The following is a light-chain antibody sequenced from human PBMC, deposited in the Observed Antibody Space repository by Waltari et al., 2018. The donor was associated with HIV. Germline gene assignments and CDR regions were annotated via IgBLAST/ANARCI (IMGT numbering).Light chain of an antibody. J-gene: IGLJ3*02. CDR2: EVS. Sequence: QFALTQPASVSGSPGQSITISCSGTSSDIGYYNYVSWYQQHPGKAPKLMIYEVSNRPSCISNRFSGSKSGNTASLTISALQAEDEADYFCSSVANSVTLSVLFGGGTKLTVL. CDR1: SSDIGYYNY. CDR3: SSVANSVTLSVL. V-gene: IGLV2-14*01.